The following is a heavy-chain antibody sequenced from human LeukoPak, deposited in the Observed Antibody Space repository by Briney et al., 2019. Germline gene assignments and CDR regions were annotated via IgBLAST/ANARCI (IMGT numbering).Heavy chain of an antibody. CDR2: IYYGGST. D-gene: IGHD6-13*01. Sequence: SETLSLTCTVSGGSVSNYYWSWIRQPPGKGLEWIAYIYYGGSTVYNPSLTSRVTVSVDTSKNQLSLELTSVTAADTAVYFCARLGPKAAADLYWYFDVWGRGTLVTVSS. V-gene: IGHV4-59*08. CDR3: ARLGPKAAADLYWYFDV. CDR1: GGSVSNYY. J-gene: IGHJ2*01.